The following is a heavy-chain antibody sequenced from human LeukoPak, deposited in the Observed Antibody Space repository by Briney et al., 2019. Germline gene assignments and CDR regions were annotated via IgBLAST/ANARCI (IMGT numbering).Heavy chain of an antibody. J-gene: IGHJ3*02. Sequence: GGSLRLSCAASGFTFSSYWMHWVRQAPGKGLVWVSRINSDGSSTSYADSVKGRFTISRDNAKNTLYLQMNSLRAEDTAVYYCASSLPEYSNYAYGFDIWGQGTMVTVSS. CDR2: INSDGSST. V-gene: IGHV3-74*01. CDR3: ASSLPEYSNYAYGFDI. CDR1: GFTFSSYW. D-gene: IGHD4-11*01.